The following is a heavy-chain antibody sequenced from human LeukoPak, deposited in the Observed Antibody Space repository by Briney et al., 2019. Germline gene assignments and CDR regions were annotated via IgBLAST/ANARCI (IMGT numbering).Heavy chain of an antibody. J-gene: IGHJ4*02. CDR2: ISHSGST. Sequence: PSETLSLTCSVTDYPISSGYFWGWIRQPPHRGLEWIATISHSGSTYFNPSLKSRVIVSIDASKNQFSLNLTSVTAADTAVYYCAREHCAGGYCYFLDYWGQGTLVTVSS. V-gene: IGHV4-38-2*02. D-gene: IGHD3-16*02. CDR1: DYPISSGYF. CDR3: AREHCAGGYCYFLDY.